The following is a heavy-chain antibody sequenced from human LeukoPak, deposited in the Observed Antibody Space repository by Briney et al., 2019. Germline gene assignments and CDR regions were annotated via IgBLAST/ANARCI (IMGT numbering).Heavy chain of an antibody. CDR3: ARGPPMKYYEGSGYYNFDY. V-gene: IGHV4-39*07. CDR2: INHSGST. D-gene: IGHD3-22*01. CDR1: GGSISSSTYF. Sequence: PSETLSLTCTVSGGSISSSTYFWGWIRQPPGKGLEWIGEINHSGSTNYNPSLKSRVTISVDTSKNEFSLKLSSVTAADTAVYYCARGPPMKYYEGSGYYNFDYWGQGTLVTVSS. J-gene: IGHJ4*02.